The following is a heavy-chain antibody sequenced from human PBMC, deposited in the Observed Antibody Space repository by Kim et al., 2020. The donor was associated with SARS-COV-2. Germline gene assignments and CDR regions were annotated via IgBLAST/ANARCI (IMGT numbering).Heavy chain of an antibody. V-gene: IGHV3-21*01. D-gene: IGHD3-3*01. CDR3: AMGRGVLDFDY. Sequence: GGSLRLSCAASGFTFSSYSMNWVRQAPGKGLEWVSSISSSSSYIYYADSVKGRFSISRDNAKNSLYLQMNSLRAEDTAVYYCAMGRGVLDFDYWGQGTLVTVSS. J-gene: IGHJ4*02. CDR2: ISSSSSYI. CDR1: GFTFSSYS.